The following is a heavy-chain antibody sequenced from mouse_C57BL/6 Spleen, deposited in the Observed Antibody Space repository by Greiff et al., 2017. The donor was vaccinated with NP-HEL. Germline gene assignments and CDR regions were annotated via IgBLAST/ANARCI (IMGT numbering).Heavy chain of an antibody. D-gene: IGHD2-4*01. V-gene: IGHV1-42*01. CDR1: GYSFTGYY. J-gene: IGHJ4*01. CDR3: ARNYDYDGVYAMDY. CDR2: INPSTGGT. Sequence: VQLQQSGPELVKPGASVKISCKASGYSFTGYYMNWVKQSPGKSLEWIGEINPSTGGTTYNQKFKAKATLTVDKSSSTAYMQLKSLTSEDSAVYYCARNYDYDGVYAMDYWGQGTSVTVSS.